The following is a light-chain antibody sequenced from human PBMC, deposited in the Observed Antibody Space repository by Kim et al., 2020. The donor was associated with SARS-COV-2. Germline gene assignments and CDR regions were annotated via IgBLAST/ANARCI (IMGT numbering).Light chain of an antibody. V-gene: IGLV3-1*01. J-gene: IGLJ2*01. Sequence: VSPGQTASITCSGDKLGDKYACWYQQKPGQSPVLVIYQDSKRPSGIPERFSGSNSGNTATLTISGTQAMDEADYYCQAWDSSTVAFGGGTQLTVL. CDR1: KLGDKY. CDR2: QDS. CDR3: QAWDSSTVA.